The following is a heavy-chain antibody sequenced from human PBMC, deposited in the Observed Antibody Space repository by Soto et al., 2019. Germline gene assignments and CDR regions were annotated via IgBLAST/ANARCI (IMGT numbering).Heavy chain of an antibody. D-gene: IGHD3-10*01. CDR3: VRERGLSSFYGMDV. J-gene: IGHJ6*02. CDR1: GFTLTTYT. CDR2: ITSSSGHI. V-gene: IGHV3-21*01. Sequence: GGSLRLSCEASGFTLTTYTMNWVRQASGNGLEWVSSITSSSGHIYYADSVKGRFTISRDNARNSLYLQMNSLRAEDTAVYYCVRERGLSSFYGMDVWGQGATVTVYS.